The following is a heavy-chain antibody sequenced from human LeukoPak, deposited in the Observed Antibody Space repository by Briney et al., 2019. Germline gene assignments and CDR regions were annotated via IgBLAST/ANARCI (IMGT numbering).Heavy chain of an antibody. V-gene: IGHV3-74*01. Sequence: GGSLRLSCAASGFTFSNYWMHWVRQAPGKGLVWVSRIISDASSTLYADSVKGRFTISRDNAKNTLYLQMNSLRVEDTAVYYCERGPPETGKFVFWGRGTRATVS. CDR2: IISDASST. CDR1: GFTFSNYW. D-gene: IGHD3-10*01. CDR3: ERGPPETGKFVF. J-gene: IGHJ4*02.